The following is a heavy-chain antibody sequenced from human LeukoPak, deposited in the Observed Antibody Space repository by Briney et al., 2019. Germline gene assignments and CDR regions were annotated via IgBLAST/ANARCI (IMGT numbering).Heavy chain of an antibody. Sequence: GESLKISCQGSGYTFTSYWIGWVRQMPVRGLEWMGSIYPGDSDTKYSPSFQGQVTISVDKSTNTAYLQWSSLKASDTAMYYCASSSITMTGTPYDYWGQGTLVTVSS. J-gene: IGHJ4*02. D-gene: IGHD6-19*01. CDR1: GYTFTSYW. CDR2: IYPGDSDT. CDR3: ASSSITMTGTPYDY. V-gene: IGHV5-51*01.